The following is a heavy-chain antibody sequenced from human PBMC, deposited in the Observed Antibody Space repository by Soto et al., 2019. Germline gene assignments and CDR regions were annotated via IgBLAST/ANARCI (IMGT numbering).Heavy chain of an antibody. CDR2: ISSTTNYI. CDR1: GFTFTRYS. V-gene: IGHV3-21*01. Sequence: EVQLVESGGGLVKPGGSLRLSCAASGFTFTRYSMNWVRQAPGKGLEWVSSISSTTNYIYHAASMKGRFTVSRDNAKNSVYLDMNSLSAEDTAVYYCARESEDLTSNFDYWGQGTLVTVSS. J-gene: IGHJ4*02. CDR3: ARESEDLTSNFDY.